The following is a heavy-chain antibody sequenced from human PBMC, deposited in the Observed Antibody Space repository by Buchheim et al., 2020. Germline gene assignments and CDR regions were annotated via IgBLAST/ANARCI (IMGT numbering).Heavy chain of an antibody. CDR3: ASHCSYAMDV. V-gene: IGHV4-34*01. D-gene: IGHD2-15*01. CDR1: GGSFSGY. Sequence: QAQLQQWGAGLLKPSETLSLTCGVYGGSFSGYWSWIRQTPGKGLEWIGEIHHSGSTKYNPSLKSRVTISVDRSKSQFSLTLRSMTAADTAIYYCASHCSYAMDVWGQGTT. J-gene: IGHJ6*02. CDR2: IHHSGST.